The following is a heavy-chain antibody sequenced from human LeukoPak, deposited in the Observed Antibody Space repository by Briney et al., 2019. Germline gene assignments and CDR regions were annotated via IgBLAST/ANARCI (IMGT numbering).Heavy chain of an antibody. CDR3: AKAYSSGWYPYYFDY. D-gene: IGHD6-19*01. CDR1: GFTFSSYW. Sequence: PGGSLRLSCAASGFTFSSYWMSWVRQAPGKGLEWVANIKQDGSERYFADSVKGRFTISRDNAKNSLYLQMNSLRAEDTAIYYCAKAYSSGWYPYYFDYWGQGTLVTVSS. V-gene: IGHV3-7*03. J-gene: IGHJ4*02. CDR2: IKQDGSER.